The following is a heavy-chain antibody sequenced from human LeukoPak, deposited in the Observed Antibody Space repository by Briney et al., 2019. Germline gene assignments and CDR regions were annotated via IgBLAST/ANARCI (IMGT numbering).Heavy chain of an antibody. Sequence: SETLSLTCAVYGGSFSGYYWSWIRQPPGKGLEWIGEINHSGSTNYNPSLKSRVTISVGTSKNQFSLKLSSVTAADTAVYYCARHITGTTHDWGQGTLVTVSS. CDR3: ARHITGTTHD. V-gene: IGHV4-34*01. J-gene: IGHJ4*02. D-gene: IGHD1-7*01. CDR1: GGSFSGYY. CDR2: INHSGST.